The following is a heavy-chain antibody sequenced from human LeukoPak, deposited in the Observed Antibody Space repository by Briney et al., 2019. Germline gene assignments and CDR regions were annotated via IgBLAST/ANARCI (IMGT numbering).Heavy chain of an antibody. CDR3: ARGKGRVVPAAVFDY. D-gene: IGHD2-2*01. CDR2: ISAGNGNT. CDR1: GYTFTSYA. J-gene: IGHJ4*02. V-gene: IGHV1-3*01. Sequence: ASVKVSCKASGYTFTSYAMHWVRQAPGQRLEWMGWISAGNGNTKYSQKFQGRVTITRDTSASTAYMELSSLRSEDTAVYYCARGKGRVVPAAVFDYWGQGTLVTVSS.